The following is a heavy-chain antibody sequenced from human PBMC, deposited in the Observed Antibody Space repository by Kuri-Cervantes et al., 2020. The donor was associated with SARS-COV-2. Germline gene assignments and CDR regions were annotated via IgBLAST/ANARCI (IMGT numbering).Heavy chain of an antibody. V-gene: IGHV4-31*02. CDR3: AREETDIVVVPAAMNWFDP. CDR2: IYYSGST. D-gene: IGHD2-2*01. CDR1: GGSISSGDYY. J-gene: IGHJ5*02. Sequence: SCTVSGGSISSGDYYWSWIRQPPGKGLEWIGYIYYSGSTYYNPSLKSRVTISVDTSKNQFSLKLSSVTAADTAVYYCAREETDIVVVPAAMNWFDPWGQGTLVTVSS.